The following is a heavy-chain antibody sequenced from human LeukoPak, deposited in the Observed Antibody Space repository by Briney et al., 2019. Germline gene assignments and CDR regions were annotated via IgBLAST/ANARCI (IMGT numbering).Heavy chain of an antibody. V-gene: IGHV4-59*01. CDR3: ARYYYDSSRTSDAFDI. CDR1: GGSISSYY. Sequence: PSETLSLTCTVSGGSISSYYWSWIRQPPGKGLEWIGYIYYSGSTNYNPSLKSRVTISVDTSKNQFSLKLSSVTAADTAVYYCARYYYDSSRTSDAFDIWGQGTMVTVSS. J-gene: IGHJ3*02. D-gene: IGHD3-22*01. CDR2: IYYSGST.